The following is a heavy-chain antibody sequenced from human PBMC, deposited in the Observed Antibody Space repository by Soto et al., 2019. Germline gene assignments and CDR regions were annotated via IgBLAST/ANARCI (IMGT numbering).Heavy chain of an antibody. J-gene: IGHJ4*02. V-gene: IGHV3-11*01. D-gene: IGHD6-19*01. Sequence: LRLSCEGSGFTFTDYYMTWIRQAPGKGLEWVAYINTLSTAIYYADSVKGRFTISRDNAKNSLYLQMNGLRAEDTATYYCARRLQWQLRPLDSWGRGTLVTVSS. CDR2: INTLSTAI. CDR1: GFTFTDYY. CDR3: ARRLQWQLRPLDS.